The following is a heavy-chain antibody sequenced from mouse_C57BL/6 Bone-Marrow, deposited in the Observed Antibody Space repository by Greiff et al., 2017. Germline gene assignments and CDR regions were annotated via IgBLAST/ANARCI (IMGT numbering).Heavy chain of an antibody. Sequence: VQLKESGAELARPGASVKLSCKASGYTFTSYGISWVKQRTGQGLEWIGEIYPRSGNTYYNEKFKGKATLTADKSSSTAYMELRSLTSEDSAVYFCARSGCLYYGSSYGYWGQGTTLTVSS. CDR1: GYTFTSYG. CDR2: IYPRSGNT. J-gene: IGHJ2*01. D-gene: IGHD1-1*01. V-gene: IGHV1-81*01. CDR3: ARSGCLYYGSSYGY.